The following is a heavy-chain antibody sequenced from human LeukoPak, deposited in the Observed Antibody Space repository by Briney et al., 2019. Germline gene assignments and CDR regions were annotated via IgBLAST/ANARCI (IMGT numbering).Heavy chain of an antibody. CDR2: IKQDGSEK. V-gene: IGHV3-7*05. CDR1: GFTFTTYW. Sequence: GGSLRLSCAASGFTFTTYWMTWVRQAPGKGLEWVANIKQDGSEKYYVDSVKGRFTISRDNAKNSLYLQKNSLRAEDTAVYYCARVRLGSLDYWGQGTLVTVSS. J-gene: IGHJ4*02. CDR3: ARVRLGSLDY. D-gene: IGHD6-19*01.